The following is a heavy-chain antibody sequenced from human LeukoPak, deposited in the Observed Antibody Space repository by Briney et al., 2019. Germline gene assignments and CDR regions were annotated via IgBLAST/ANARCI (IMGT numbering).Heavy chain of an antibody. J-gene: IGHJ4*02. Sequence: GGSLRLSCAASGFIFNHHAMHWVRQAPGKGLEWVAVIWSDKSNRFYADSVRGRFTISRDDSRKTVYLQMERMTAEDTAIYYCAKDAQRGYDYSNSLEYWGQGALVTVAS. CDR2: IWSDKSNR. CDR1: GFIFNHHA. V-gene: IGHV3-33*06. CDR3: AKDAQRGYDYSNSLEY. D-gene: IGHD4-11*01.